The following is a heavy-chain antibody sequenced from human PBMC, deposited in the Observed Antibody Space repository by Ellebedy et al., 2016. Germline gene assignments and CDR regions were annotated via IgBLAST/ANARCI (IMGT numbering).Heavy chain of an antibody. CDR3: ARVLIAAAGTWAVDP. D-gene: IGHD6-13*01. J-gene: IGHJ5*02. CDR2: INHSGST. Sequence: GSLRLXXAVYGGSFSGYYWSWIRQPPGKGLEWIGEINHSGSTNYNPSLKSRVTISVDTSKNQFSLKLSSVTAADTAVYYCARVLIAAAGTWAVDPWGQGTLVTVSS. CDR1: GGSFSGYY. V-gene: IGHV4-34*01.